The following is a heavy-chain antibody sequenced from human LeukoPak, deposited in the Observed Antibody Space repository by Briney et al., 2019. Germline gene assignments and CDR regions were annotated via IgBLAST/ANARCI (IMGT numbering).Heavy chain of an antibody. CDR1: GFTFSNAW. J-gene: IGHJ6*03. CDR3: ARATMSYYYYYMDV. CDR2: ISSSSSYI. D-gene: IGHD3-22*01. Sequence: GGSLRLSCAASGFTFSNAWMSWVRQAPGKGLEWVSSISSSSSYIYYADSVKGRFTISRDNAKNSLYLKMNSLRAEDTAVYYCARATMSYYYYYMDVWGKGTTVTVSS. V-gene: IGHV3-21*01.